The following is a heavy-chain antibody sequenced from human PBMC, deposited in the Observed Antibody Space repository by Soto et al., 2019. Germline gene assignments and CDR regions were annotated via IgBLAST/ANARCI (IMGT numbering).Heavy chain of an antibody. V-gene: IGHV4-4*02. CDR1: GGSISSDYW. Sequence: QVQLQESGPGVVKPSGTLSLTCGASGGSISSDYWWAWFRQSPGRGLDWIGEIFHSGSPHYNPSRVSRVTMSVDIVNNHFSLRLMSVAAADTAVYYCARGIQVWSQVYYGMDVWGQGTTVTVSS. D-gene: IGHD2-21*01. J-gene: IGHJ6*02. CDR2: IFHSGSP. CDR3: ARGIQVWSQVYYGMDV.